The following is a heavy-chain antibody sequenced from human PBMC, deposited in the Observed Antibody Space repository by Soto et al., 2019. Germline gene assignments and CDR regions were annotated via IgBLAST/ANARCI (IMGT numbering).Heavy chain of an antibody. CDR2: VNGYNNKR. V-gene: IGHV1-18*01. D-gene: IGHD7-27*01. CDR1: GYTFNTFG. Sequence: IQLVQSAGEVKRPGASVKVSCKASGYTFNTFGITWVRQAPGQGLERMGCVNGYNNKRDYSRKLQDRITLTADPSTSTSYMELRSLTSHDTAVYYCARGWGKYFAVNDCWGQVTLVTVSS. J-gene: IGHJ4*02. CDR3: ARGWGKYFAVNDC.